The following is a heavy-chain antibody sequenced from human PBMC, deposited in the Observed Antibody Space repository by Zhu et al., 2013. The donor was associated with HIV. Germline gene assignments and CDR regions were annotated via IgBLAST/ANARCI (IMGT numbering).Heavy chain of an antibody. Sequence: QVQLVQSGADMKKPGSSVKVSCKASGYSFSNYAINWVRQAPGQGLEWMGGIIPIFTTANYAQNFQGRVRITADKSTGTAYMELSSLRSDDTAVYYCARDFPVAGYFRGMDVWGQGTTVTV. CDR3: ARDFPVAGYFRGMDV. CDR1: GYSFSNYA. CDR2: IIPIFTTA. J-gene: IGHJ6*02. V-gene: IGHV1-69*06. D-gene: IGHD6-19*01.